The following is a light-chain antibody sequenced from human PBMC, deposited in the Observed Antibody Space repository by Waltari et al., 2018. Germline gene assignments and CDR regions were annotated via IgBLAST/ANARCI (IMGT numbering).Light chain of an antibody. V-gene: IGKV3-20*01. CDR2: GAS. CDR1: QTIYNKY. J-gene: IGKJ3*01. CDR3: QQFGTSPPTG. Sequence: EIVLTQSPGTLSLSPGDRATLPCRASQTIYNKYLAWYQQKSGQAPRLLIYGASSRATGIPDRFSGSGSGTDFTLTISRLEPEDFAVYFCQQFGTSPPTGFGPGTRLDVK.